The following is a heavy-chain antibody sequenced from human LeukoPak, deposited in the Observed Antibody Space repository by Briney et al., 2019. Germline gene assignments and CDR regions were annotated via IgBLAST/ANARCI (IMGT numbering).Heavy chain of an antibody. D-gene: IGHD5-18*01. CDR3: VSPRGFSYGYFDY. CDR1: GDSINSSNYY. Sequence: PSETLSLTCTVSGDSINSSNYYWAWIRQPPGTGLEWIGSIYYSKNTYYNPSLKSRVTISADTSKNQFSLTLGSVSATDTAVYYCVSPRGFSYGYFDYWGQGTLVTVSS. CDR2: IYYSKNT. J-gene: IGHJ4*02. V-gene: IGHV4-39*01.